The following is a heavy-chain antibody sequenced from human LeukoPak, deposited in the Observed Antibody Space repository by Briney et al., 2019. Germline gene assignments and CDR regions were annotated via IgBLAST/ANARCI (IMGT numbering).Heavy chain of an antibody. J-gene: IGHJ3*01. V-gene: IGHV3-7*01. CDR1: GFAFSSYW. CDR3: ARGPLALWFGELQS. Sequence: GGSLRLSCVASGFAFSSYWMSWVRQAPGKGLEWVANIKQDGGGKYYVDSVKGRFTISRDNAKNSLYLQMNSLRAEDTAVYYCARGPLALWFGELQSWGQGTMVTVSS. D-gene: IGHD3-10*01. CDR2: IKQDGGGK.